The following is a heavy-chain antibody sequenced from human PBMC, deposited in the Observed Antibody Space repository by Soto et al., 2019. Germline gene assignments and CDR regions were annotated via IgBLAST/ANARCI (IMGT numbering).Heavy chain of an antibody. D-gene: IGHD2-2*01. CDR1: GFIFTNYW. CDR2: INSDGSST. CDR3: ARGAVSTAMSIHRMDV. Sequence: GGSLRLSCAPSGFIFTNYWMHWVRQAPGKGLVWVSRINSDGSSTNYADSVKGRFTISRDNAKNTLYLQMDSLRAEDMAVYYCARGAVSTAMSIHRMDVWGQGTTVTVSS. V-gene: IGHV3-74*01. J-gene: IGHJ6*02.